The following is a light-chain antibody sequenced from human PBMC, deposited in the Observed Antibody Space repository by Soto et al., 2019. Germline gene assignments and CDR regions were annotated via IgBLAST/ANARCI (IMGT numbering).Light chain of an antibody. CDR2: GAT. V-gene: IGKV3-20*01. CDR3: QQYHSSRSVI. CDR1: QTVSSVF. Sequence: EIVLTQSPGTLSLSPGERATLSCRASQTVSSVFLGWYQQKPRQAPRLLIYGATTRAAGIPDRFSGSVSGRDFTLSISRLEHEDFSVYYCQQYHSSRSVIFGGGTKVEIK. J-gene: IGKJ4*01.